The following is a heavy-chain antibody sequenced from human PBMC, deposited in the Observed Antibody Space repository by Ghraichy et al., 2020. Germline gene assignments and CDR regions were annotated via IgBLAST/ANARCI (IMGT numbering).Heavy chain of an antibody. CDR1: GGSISSSSYF. J-gene: IGHJ4*02. CDR2: IYYSGST. Sequence: SETLSLTCTVSGGSISSSSYFWGWIRQPPGKGLEWIGSIYYSGSTYYNPSLKSRVTISVDTSKNQFSLKLSSVTAADTAVYYCARLEHERLWFGELLYDYWGQGTLVTVSS. CDR3: ARLEHERLWFGELLYDY. V-gene: IGHV4-39*01. D-gene: IGHD3-10*01.